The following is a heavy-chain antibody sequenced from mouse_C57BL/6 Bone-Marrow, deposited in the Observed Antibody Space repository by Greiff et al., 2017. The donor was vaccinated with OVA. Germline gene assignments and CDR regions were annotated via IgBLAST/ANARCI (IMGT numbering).Heavy chain of an antibody. Sequence: QVQLQQSGPELVKPGASVKISCKASGYAFSSSWMNWVKQRPGKGLEWIGRIYPGDGDTNYNGKFKGKATLTADKSSSTAYMQLSSLTSEDSAVYFGAVLLQSLGLGFAYWGQGTLVTVSA. CDR2: IYPGDGDT. V-gene: IGHV1-82*01. CDR1: GYAFSSSW. D-gene: IGHD1-1*01. CDR3: AVLLQSLGLGFAY. J-gene: IGHJ3*01.